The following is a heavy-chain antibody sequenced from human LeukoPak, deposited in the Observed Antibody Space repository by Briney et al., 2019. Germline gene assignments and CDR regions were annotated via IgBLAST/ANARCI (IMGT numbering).Heavy chain of an antibody. CDR3: SRHGYDYVWGSPHDAFDI. Sequence: SETLSLTCTVSGVSISSYYWSWIRQPPGKGLEWIGYIYYSGSTNYNPSLKSRVTISVDTSKNQFSLKLSSVTAADTAVYYCSRHGYDYVWGSPHDAFDIWGQGTMVTVSS. J-gene: IGHJ3*02. CDR2: IYYSGST. D-gene: IGHD3-16*01. V-gene: IGHV4-59*08. CDR1: GVSISSYY.